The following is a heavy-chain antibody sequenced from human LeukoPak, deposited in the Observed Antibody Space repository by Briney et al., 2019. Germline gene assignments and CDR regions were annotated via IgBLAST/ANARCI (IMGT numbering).Heavy chain of an antibody. D-gene: IGHD2-15*01. V-gene: IGHV3-48*02. CDR3: ARDRAAPTWFFDL. CDR2: ISGDSNTI. J-gene: IGHJ2*01. CDR1: GFSFSTYS. Sequence: GGSLRLSCAASGFSFSTYSMNWVRQAPGEGLERLSYISGDSNTIYYADSVKGRFTISRDNAKTSLYLQMNTLRDDDTAVYYCARDRAAPTWFFDLWGRGTLVLVSS.